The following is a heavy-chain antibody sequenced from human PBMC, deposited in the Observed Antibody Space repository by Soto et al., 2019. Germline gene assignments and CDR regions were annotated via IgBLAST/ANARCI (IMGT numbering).Heavy chain of an antibody. CDR3: ARHLRVGATTGWFDP. J-gene: IGHJ5*02. CDR2: INHSGST. V-gene: IGHV4-34*01. Sequence: SETLSLTCAVYGGSFSGYYLSWIRQPPGKGLEWIGEINHSGSTYYNPSLKSRVTISVDTSKNQFSLKLSSVTAADTAVYYCARHLRVGATTGWFDPWGQGTLVTVSS. CDR1: GGSFSGYY. D-gene: IGHD1-26*01.